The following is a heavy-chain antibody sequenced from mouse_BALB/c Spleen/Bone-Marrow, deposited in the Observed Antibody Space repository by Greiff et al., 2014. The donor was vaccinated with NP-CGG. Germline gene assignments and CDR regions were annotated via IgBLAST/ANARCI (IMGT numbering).Heavy chain of an antibody. CDR2: ISGDGRYT. CDR3: ARHAYYDQTEVSFVY. D-gene: IGHD2-4*01. J-gene: IGHJ3*01. Sequence: EVKLVESGGGLVKSGGSLKLSCAASGFSFSNYGMSWVRQTPEKRLEWVATISGDGRYTFYSDSVRGRFTISRDNAKYNLYLQLSSLRFADTALYYCARHAYYDQTEVSFVYWGQGTLVTVPA. V-gene: IGHV5-9-2*01. CDR1: GFSFSNYG.